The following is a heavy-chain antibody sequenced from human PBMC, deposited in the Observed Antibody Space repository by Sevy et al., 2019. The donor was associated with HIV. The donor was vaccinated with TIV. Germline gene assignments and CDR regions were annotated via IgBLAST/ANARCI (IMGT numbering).Heavy chain of an antibody. Sequence: GGSLRLSCAASGFTFSSYAMSWVRQAPGKGLEWVSAISGSGGSTYYADSVKGRFTISRDNSKNTLYLQMNSLRAEDTAVYYCAKEGTMIVVVIQYYFDYWCQGTLVTVSS. CDR3: AKEGTMIVVVIQYYFDY. V-gene: IGHV3-23*01. J-gene: IGHJ4*02. D-gene: IGHD3-22*01. CDR2: ISGSGGST. CDR1: GFTFSSYA.